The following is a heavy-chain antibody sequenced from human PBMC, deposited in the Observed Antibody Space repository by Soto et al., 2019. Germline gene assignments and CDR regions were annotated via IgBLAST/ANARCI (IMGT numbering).Heavy chain of an antibody. CDR1: GYTFTSYA. V-gene: IGHV1-3*01. D-gene: IGHD3-10*01. CDR3: ARDPSYFGSGSYFPDRFDY. J-gene: IGHJ4*02. CDR2: INAGNGNT. Sequence: ASVKVSCKASGYTFTSYAMHWVRQAPGQRLEWKGWINAGNGNTKYSQKFQGRVTFTRDTSASTAYMELSSLRSEDTAVYYCARDPSYFGSGSYFPDRFDYWGQGTLVTVSS.